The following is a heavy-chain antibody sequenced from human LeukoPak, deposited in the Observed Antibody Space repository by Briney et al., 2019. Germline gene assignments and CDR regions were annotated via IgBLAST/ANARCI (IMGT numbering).Heavy chain of an antibody. D-gene: IGHD6-13*01. V-gene: IGHV3-7*04. Sequence: GGSLRVSCAASGFTCSSHWMSWVRQAPGKGLEWVANIKQDGSEKYYVDSVKGRFTISRDNAKNSLYLQMNSLRAEDTAVYYCVRETSSSWYSPFNYWGQGTLVTVSS. CDR1: GFTCSSHW. CDR2: IKQDGSEK. CDR3: VRETSSSWYSPFNY. J-gene: IGHJ4*02.